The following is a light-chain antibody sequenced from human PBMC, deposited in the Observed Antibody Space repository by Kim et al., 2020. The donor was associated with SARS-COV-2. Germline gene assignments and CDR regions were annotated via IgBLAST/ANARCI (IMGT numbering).Light chain of an antibody. CDR1: QSITGY. J-gene: IGKJ2*01. CDR3: QQSYSAPYT. V-gene: IGKV1-39*01. Sequence: SVSVGDRVTITCRASQSITGYLNWYQQTSGKPPKVLIYAASDLQSGVPSRFSGSGSGTDYTLTISSLQLEDFATYFCQQSYSAPYTFGQGTKLEIK. CDR2: AAS.